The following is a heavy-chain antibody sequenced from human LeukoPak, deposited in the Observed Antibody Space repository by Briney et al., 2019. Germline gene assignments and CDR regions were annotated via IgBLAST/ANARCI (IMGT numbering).Heavy chain of an antibody. CDR2: IYSGGST. CDR3: ARAGEMATIGYYFDY. D-gene: IGHD5-24*01. Sequence: PGGSLRLSCAASGFTVSSNDMMWVSQARGKGLEWVSVIYSGGSTYHADSVKGRFTISRDNSKNTLYLQMNSLRAEDTAVYYCARAGEMATIGYYFDYWGQGTLVTVSS. CDR1: GFTVSSND. V-gene: IGHV3-53*01. J-gene: IGHJ4*02.